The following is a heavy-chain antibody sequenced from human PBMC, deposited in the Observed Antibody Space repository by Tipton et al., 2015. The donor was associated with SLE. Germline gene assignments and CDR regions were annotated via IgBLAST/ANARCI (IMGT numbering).Heavy chain of an antibody. CDR2: IYYSGST. D-gene: IGHD6-13*01. V-gene: IGHV4-59*01. J-gene: IGHJ6*03. CDR3: ARGDSSSWPYYYYYMDV. Sequence: TLSLTCAVYGGSFSGYYWSWIRQPPGKGLEWIGYIYYSGSTNYNPSLKSRVTISVDTSKNQFSLKLSSVTAADTAVYYCARGDSSSWPYYYYYMDVWGKGTTVTVSS. CDR1: GGSFSGYY.